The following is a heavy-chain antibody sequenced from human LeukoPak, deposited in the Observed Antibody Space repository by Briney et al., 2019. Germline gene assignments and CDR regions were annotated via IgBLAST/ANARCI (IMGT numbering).Heavy chain of an antibody. D-gene: IGHD1-7*01. CDR1: GFTFSSYW. CDR3: ARYNWNSAPIDY. J-gene: IGHJ4*02. V-gene: IGHV3-74*01. Sequence: PGGSLRLSCAASGFTFSSYWMHWVRQAPGKGLVWVSRINSDGSSTSYADSVKGRFTISRDSAKNTLYLEMNSLRAEDTAVYYCARYNWNSAPIDYWGQGTLVTVSS. CDR2: INSDGSST.